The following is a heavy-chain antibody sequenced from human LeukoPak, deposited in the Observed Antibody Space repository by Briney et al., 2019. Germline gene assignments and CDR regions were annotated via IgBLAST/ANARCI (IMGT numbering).Heavy chain of an antibody. CDR2: IKEDGSEK. Sequence: GGSLGLSCAASGYTFSSYWMSRVRQAPGKGLEWVADIKEDGSEKYYVDSVKGRLTISRDKAQNSLYLQMNSLRAEDTAVYYCARRRAGYYFDYWGQGTLVTVSS. J-gene: IGHJ4*02. CDR1: GYTFSSYW. V-gene: IGHV3-7*03. D-gene: IGHD6-19*01. CDR3: ARRRAGYYFDY.